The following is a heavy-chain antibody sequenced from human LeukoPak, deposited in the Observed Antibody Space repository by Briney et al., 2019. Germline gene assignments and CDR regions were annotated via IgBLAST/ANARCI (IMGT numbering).Heavy chain of an antibody. CDR3: ARDGTTGTTFRFDP. Sequence: ASVKVSCKASGYTFTNYGISWVRQAPGQGLEWMGWISGYNGNTNDAQKFQDRVTMTTDTSTRTVYMELRSLRSDDTAVYYCARDGTTGTTFRFDPWGQGTLVTVSS. J-gene: IGHJ5*02. D-gene: IGHD1-1*01. CDR2: ISGYNGNT. CDR1: GYTFTNYG. V-gene: IGHV1-18*01.